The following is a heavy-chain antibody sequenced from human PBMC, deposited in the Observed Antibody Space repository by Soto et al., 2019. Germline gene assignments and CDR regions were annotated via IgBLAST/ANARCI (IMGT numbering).Heavy chain of an antibody. CDR3: ASDIVASGGFEY. V-gene: IGHV1-69*13. CDR2: IIPIFGTA. Sequence: ASVKVSCKASGGTFSSYAISWVRQAPGQGLEWMGGIIPIFGTANYAQKFQGRVTITADESTSTAYMELSSLRSEDTAVYYCASDIVASGGFEYWGQGTLVTVSS. D-gene: IGHD5-12*01. CDR1: GGTFSSYA. J-gene: IGHJ4*02.